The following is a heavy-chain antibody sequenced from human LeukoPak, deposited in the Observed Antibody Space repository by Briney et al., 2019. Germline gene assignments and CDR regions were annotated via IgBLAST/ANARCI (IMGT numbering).Heavy chain of an antibody. CDR2: INHSGST. Sequence: SETLSLTRAVSGGSFSGYYWSWIRQRPGKGLEWIWEINHSGSTNYNPSLKSRVTISVDTSKNQFSLKLSSVTAADTAVYYCARRYSGYSRWLDPWGQGTLVTVSS. V-gene: IGHV4-34*01. CDR1: GGSFSGYY. J-gene: IGHJ5*02. CDR3: ARRYSGYSRWLDP. D-gene: IGHD5-12*01.